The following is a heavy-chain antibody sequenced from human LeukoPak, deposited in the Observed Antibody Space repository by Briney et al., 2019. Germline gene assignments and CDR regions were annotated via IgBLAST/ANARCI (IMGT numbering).Heavy chain of an antibody. CDR2: INHSGST. J-gene: IGHJ4*02. CDR1: GVSFSGYY. CDR3: ARRGWLQLAYYFDY. V-gene: IGHV4-34*01. D-gene: IGHD5-24*01. Sequence: SETLSLTCAVYGVSFSGYYWSWIRQPPGKGLEWIGEINHSGSTNYNPSLKSRVTISVDTSKNQFSLKLSSVTAADTAVYYCARRGWLQLAYYFDYWGQGTLVTVSS.